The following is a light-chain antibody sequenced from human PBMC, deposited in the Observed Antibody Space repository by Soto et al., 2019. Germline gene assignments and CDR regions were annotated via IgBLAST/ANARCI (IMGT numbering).Light chain of an antibody. CDR1: QSVSIK. CDR2: DTS. Sequence: EIVMTHSPTTLSVSPCERATLSFSASQSVSIKLAWYQQKPGQAPRPLIYDTSTRATGIPARFSGSGSGTEFTLTISSLQSEDFAVYYCQQYNNWPPITFGQGTRLEIK. CDR3: QQYNNWPPIT. J-gene: IGKJ5*01. V-gene: IGKV3-15*01.